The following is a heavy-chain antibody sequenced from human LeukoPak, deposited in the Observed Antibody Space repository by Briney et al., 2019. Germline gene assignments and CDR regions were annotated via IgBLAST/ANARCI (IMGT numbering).Heavy chain of an antibody. Sequence: SQSLSLTCAISGDSVSSNSAAWNWIRQSPSRGLEWLGRTYYRSKWYNDYAVCVKIRITINSDTSANQFSLHLNSVTPEDTAVYYCARDSGSYSSSYRFDSWGQGTLVTVSS. D-gene: IGHD6-6*01. J-gene: IGHJ4*02. CDR1: GDSVSSNSAA. V-gene: IGHV6-1*01. CDR2: TYYRSKWYN. CDR3: ARDSGSYSSSYRFDS.